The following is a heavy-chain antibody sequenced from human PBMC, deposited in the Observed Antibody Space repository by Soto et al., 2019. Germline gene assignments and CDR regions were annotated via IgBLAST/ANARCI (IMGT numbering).Heavy chain of an antibody. Sequence: QVQLVQSGDEVKKPGASVKVSCKASGYIFVNYGIAWVRQAPGQGLEWMGWISPYTGNTHSATTIHGRLTMTTDTSTSTAYMDLGSLTSDDTAVYYCVMVDNYVTPTPQDVWGQGTTVTVSS. CDR1: GYIFVNYG. CDR2: ISPYTGNT. V-gene: IGHV1-18*01. CDR3: VMVDNYVTPTPQDV. D-gene: IGHD3-16*01. J-gene: IGHJ6*02.